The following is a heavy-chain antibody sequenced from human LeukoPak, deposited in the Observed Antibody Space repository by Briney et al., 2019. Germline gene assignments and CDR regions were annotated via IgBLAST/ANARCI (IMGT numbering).Heavy chain of an antibody. Sequence: HTGGSLRLSCAASGFTFSSYAMHWVRQAPGKGLEWVAVISYGGSNKYYADSVKGRFTISRDNSKNTLYLQMNSLRAEDTAVYYCARGGYCSGGSCYSIYYYGMDVWGQGTTVTVSS. V-gene: IGHV3-30-3*01. CDR1: GFTFSSYA. CDR3: ARGGYCSGGSCYSIYYYGMDV. CDR2: ISYGGSNK. J-gene: IGHJ6*02. D-gene: IGHD2-15*01.